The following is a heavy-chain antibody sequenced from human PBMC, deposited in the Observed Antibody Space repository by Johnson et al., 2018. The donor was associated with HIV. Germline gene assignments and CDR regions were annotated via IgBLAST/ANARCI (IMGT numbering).Heavy chain of an antibody. CDR2: IRYDGSNK. J-gene: IGHJ3*02. CDR3: AKDSSFSYYYSDAFDI. Sequence: QVQLVESGGGVVQPGRSLRLSCVASGFTFSTYGMHWVRQAPGKGLEWVAFIRYDGSNKYYADSVKGRFTISRDNSKNTLYLQMNSLRAEDTAVYYCAKDSSFSYYYSDAFDIWGQGTMVTVSS. D-gene: IGHD3-10*01. CDR1: GFTFSTYG. V-gene: IGHV3-30*02.